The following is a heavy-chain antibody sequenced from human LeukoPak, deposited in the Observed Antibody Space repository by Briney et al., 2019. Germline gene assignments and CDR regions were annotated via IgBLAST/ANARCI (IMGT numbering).Heavy chain of an antibody. CDR3: ASRVATGLLRKYYFDY. J-gene: IGHJ4*02. D-gene: IGHD5-12*01. Sequence: SETLSLTCAVYGGSFSGYYWSWIRQPPGKGLEWIGEINHSGSTNYNPSLKSRVTISVDTSKNQFSLKLSSVTAADTAVYYCASRVATGLLRKYYFDYWGQGTLVTVSS. V-gene: IGHV4-34*01. CDR1: GGSFSGYY. CDR2: INHSGST.